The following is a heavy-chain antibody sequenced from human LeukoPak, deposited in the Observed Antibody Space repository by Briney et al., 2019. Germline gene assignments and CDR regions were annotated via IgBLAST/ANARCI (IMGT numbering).Heavy chain of an antibody. Sequence: GGSQRLPYAACVFTFHDYGMIGVRQPPGKGREWVSGINWNGCSTRYADVPKGRFTISRDNAKDSLYLQMNSLRAEDTALYYCARDREDWVAISFDYWGQGTLVTVSS. CDR2: INWNGCST. V-gene: IGHV3-20*03. J-gene: IGHJ4*02. CDR3: ARDREDWVAISFDY. D-gene: IGHD2-15*01. CDR1: VFTFHDYG.